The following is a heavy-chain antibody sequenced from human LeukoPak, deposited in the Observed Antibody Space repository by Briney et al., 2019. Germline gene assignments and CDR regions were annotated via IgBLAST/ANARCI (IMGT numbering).Heavy chain of an antibody. D-gene: IGHD5-18*01. CDR2: IWYDGSNK. CDR1: GFTFSSYG. Sequence: GRSLRLSCAASGFTFSSYGMHWVRRAPGKGLEWVAVIWYDGSNKYYADSVKGRFTISRDNSKNTLYLQMNSLRAEDTAVYYCAKNLGPYSYGSYYDTDVWGKGTSVTVSS. CDR3: AKNLGPYSYGSYYDTDV. J-gene: IGHJ6*03. V-gene: IGHV3-33*06.